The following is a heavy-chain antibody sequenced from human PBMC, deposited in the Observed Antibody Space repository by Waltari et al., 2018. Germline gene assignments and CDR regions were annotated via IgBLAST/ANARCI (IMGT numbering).Heavy chain of an antibody. CDR1: GYAISRGYY. D-gene: IGHD1-26*01. CDR3: ARHGAKDVGNWFDP. CDR2: IYHSGST. Sequence: QVQLQESGPGLVKPSETLSLTCAVSGYAISRGYYWGWIRQHPGKGLECIGSIYHSGSTYYNPSLKSRVTISVDTSKNQFSLKLSSVTAADTAVYYCARHGAKDVGNWFDPWGQGTLVTVSS. V-gene: IGHV4-38-2*01. J-gene: IGHJ5*02.